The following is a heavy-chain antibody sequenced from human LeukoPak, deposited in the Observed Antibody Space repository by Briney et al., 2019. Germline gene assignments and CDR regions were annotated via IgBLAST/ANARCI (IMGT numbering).Heavy chain of an antibody. D-gene: IGHD3-10*01. CDR1: GYNFTDYL. V-gene: IGHV1-2*02. CDR2: INPNSGGT. J-gene: IGHJ5*02. Sequence: ASVKVSCEASGYNFTDYLMHWVRQAPGQGLEWMGWINPNSGGTNYAQKFQGRVTMTRDTSISTAYMELSRLRSDDTAVYYCARVMVRGVTLDWFDPWGQGTLVTVSS. CDR3: ARVMVRGVTLDWFDP.